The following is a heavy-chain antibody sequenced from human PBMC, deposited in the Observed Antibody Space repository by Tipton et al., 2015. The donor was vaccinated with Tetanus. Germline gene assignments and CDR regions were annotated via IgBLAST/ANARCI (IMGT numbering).Heavy chain of an antibody. Sequence: QSGAEVKKPGASVKVSCKASGYTFTRYAISWVRQAPGQGLEWVGWISPFTGDTEYAQNLQDRLILTTDTSTATAYVEVRSLTSDDAAVYYCARDRAVPVQAYGTDVWGQGTSVTVSS. CDR3: ARDRAVPVQAYGTDV. V-gene: IGHV1-18*01. CDR1: GYTFTRYA. CDR2: ISPFTGDT. J-gene: IGHJ6*02. D-gene: IGHD6-19*01.